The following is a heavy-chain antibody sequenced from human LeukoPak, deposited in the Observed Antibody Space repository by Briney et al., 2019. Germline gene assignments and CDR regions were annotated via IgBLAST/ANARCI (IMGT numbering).Heavy chain of an antibody. CDR1: GGSITNTNW. Sequence: SETLSLTCGVSGGSITNTNWWSWVRQPPGQGLEWIGEISLTGLTHYNPSLESRVTVSLDKSKNQLSLNLTSVTAADTAVYCCARGIADPYSFDSWGQGTLVTVSS. D-gene: IGHD6-13*01. V-gene: IGHV4-4*01. CDR3: ARGIADPYSFDS. CDR2: ISLTGLT. J-gene: IGHJ4*02.